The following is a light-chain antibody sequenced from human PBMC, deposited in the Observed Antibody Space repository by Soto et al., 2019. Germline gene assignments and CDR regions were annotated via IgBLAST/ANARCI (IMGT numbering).Light chain of an antibody. J-gene: IGLJ1*01. CDR3: SSYRSDSSYV. CDR2: AGS. V-gene: IGLV2-14*01. CDR1: SSDVGLYDY. Sequence: QSVLTQPASVSGSPGQSITISCTGTSSDVGLYDYVSWYQQHPGKARQLLIYAGSYRSSGVANRFSASKADNSASLFISGLQAEDEADYYCSSYRSDSSYVFGSGTKVTVL.